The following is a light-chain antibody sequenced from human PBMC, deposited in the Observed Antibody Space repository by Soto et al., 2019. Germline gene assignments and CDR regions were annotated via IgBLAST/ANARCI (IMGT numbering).Light chain of an antibody. J-gene: IGLJ2*01. V-gene: IGLV2-14*03. CDR2: DVS. CDR1: SSDVGGYNY. CDR3: SSYTSSSTLVV. Sequence: QAVVIQPASVSGSPGQSITISCTGTSSDVGGYNYVSWYQQHPGKAPKLMIYDVSDRPSGVSNRFSGSKSGNTASLTISGLQAEDEADYYCSSYTSSSTLVVFGGGTKLTVL.